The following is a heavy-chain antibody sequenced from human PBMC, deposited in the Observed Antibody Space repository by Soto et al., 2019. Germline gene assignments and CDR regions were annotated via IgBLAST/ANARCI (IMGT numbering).Heavy chain of an antibody. Sequence: ASVKVSCKTSGYTFTRNGISWVRQAPGQGLEWMGWISPNSGNTKYAQKLQGRVIMTTDTSTSTAYMELRSLRSDDTAVYYCVKDRDSDSWPSRDVWGPGTTVTVSS. CDR3: VKDRDSDSWPSRDV. D-gene: IGHD1-26*01. CDR1: GYTFTRNG. J-gene: IGHJ6*02. CDR2: ISPNSGNT. V-gene: IGHV1-18*01.